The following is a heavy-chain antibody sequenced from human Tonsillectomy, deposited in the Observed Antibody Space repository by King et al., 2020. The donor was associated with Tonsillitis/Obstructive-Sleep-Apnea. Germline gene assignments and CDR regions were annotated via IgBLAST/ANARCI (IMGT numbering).Heavy chain of an antibody. V-gene: IGHV3-9*01. CDR3: AKDLIIAVTVTPGDAFDI. CDR2: ISWNSGSI. Sequence: VQLVESGGGLVQPGRSLRLSCAASGFTFDDYAMYWVRQAPGKGLEWVSGISWNSGSIVYADSVKGRFTISRDNAKNSLYLQMNSLRAEDTALYYCAKDLIIAVTVTPGDAFDIWGQGTMVTVSS. D-gene: IGHD6-13*01. CDR1: GFTFDDYA. J-gene: IGHJ3*02.